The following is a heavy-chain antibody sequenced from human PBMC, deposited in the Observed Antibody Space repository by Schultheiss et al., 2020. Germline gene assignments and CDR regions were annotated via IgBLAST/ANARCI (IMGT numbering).Heavy chain of an antibody. V-gene: IGHV1-46*01. Sequence: GGSLRLSCKGSGYSFTGYYMHWVRQAPGQGLEWMGWINPSGGSTSYAQKFQGRVTMTTDTSTSTAYMELRSLRSDDTAVYYCARESYGSGSWGQGTLVTVSS. J-gene: IGHJ4*02. CDR1: GYSFTGYY. CDR3: ARESYGSGS. D-gene: IGHD3-10*01. CDR2: INPSGGST.